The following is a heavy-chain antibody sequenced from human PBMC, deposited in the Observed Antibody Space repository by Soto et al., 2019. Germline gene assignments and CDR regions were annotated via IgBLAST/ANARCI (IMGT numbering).Heavy chain of an antibody. CDR2: ISGSGGST. Sequence: GGSLRLSCAASGFTFSSYAMSWVRQAPGKGLEWVSAISGSGGSTYYADSVKGRFTISRDNSKNTLYLQMNSLRAEDTAVYYCARGGKWLERTAFDYWGQGTLVTVSS. D-gene: IGHD3-22*01. V-gene: IGHV3-23*01. J-gene: IGHJ4*02. CDR3: ARGGKWLERTAFDY. CDR1: GFTFSSYA.